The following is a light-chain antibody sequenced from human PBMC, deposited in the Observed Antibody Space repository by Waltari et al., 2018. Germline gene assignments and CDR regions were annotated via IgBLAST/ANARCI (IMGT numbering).Light chain of an antibody. J-gene: IGLJ2*01. CDR2: QDT. CDR3: QAWDTSTYHVV. V-gene: IGLV3-1*01. Sequence: SYELTQPPSVSVSPGQTASITCSGNKLGDKYACWYQQKPGQSPVVVLYQDTQRPSGFPERFSGSNSGNTATLTISGTQAMDEADYYCQAWDTSTYHVVFGGGTKLTVL. CDR1: KLGDKY.